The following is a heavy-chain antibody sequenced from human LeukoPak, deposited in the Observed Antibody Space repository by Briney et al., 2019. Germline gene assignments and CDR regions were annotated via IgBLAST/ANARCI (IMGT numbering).Heavy chain of an antibody. V-gene: IGHV4-4*02. CDR1: GGSISGTNW. J-gene: IGHJ4*02. CDR3: ARLEADDYGDRGSPGTPNAQSN. Sequence: SETLSLTCGVSGGSISGTNWWSWVRQPPGQGLEWIGEISLAGQTNYNPSLKSRVTISVDTSKNQFSLRLSSVTAADTAVFYCARLEADDYGDRGSPGTPNAQSNWGQGTLVTVSS. D-gene: IGHD4-17*01. CDR2: ISLAGQT.